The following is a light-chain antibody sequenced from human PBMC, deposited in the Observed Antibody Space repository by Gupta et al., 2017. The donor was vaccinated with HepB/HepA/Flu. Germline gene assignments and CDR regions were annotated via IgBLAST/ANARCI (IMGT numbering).Light chain of an antibody. J-gene: IGLJ2*01. CDR2: GKN. V-gene: IGLV3-19*01. CDR1: SLRSYY. CDR3: NSRDSSGNHPPVV. Sequence: TQDPAVSVALGQTVRITCQGDSLRSYYASWYQQKPGQAPVLVIYGKNNRPSGIPDRFSGSSSGNTASLTITGAQAEGEADYYCNSRDSSGNHPPVVFGGGTKLTVL.